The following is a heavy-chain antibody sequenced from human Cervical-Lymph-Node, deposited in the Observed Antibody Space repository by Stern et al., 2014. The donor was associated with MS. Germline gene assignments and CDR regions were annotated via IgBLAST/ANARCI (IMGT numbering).Heavy chain of an antibody. CDR1: GGTFSSFS. Sequence: QDQLVQSGAEVKKPGSSVKISCKASGGTFSSFSISWVRQSPGQGLVWMGGIIPVLGTTNYAQTFQGKLTLAADESTSTVYMELSSLRFEDTAVYFCARDALGRGPFDSWGQGTLVTVSS. V-gene: IGHV1-69*12. D-gene: IGHD5-12*01. CDR3: ARDALGRGPFDS. CDR2: IIPVLGTT. J-gene: IGHJ4*02.